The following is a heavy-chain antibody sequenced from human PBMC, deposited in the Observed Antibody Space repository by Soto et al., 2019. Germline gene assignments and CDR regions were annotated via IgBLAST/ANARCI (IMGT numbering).Heavy chain of an antibody. CDR1: GYTFTTYG. V-gene: IGHV1-18*01. CDR3: AGREYYGSGSLNY. Sequence: QVQLVQSGAEVKKPGASVKVSCKASGYTFTTYGISWVRQAPGQGLEWMGWISAYNSNTNYAQKLQGRVTMTTDTPAITAYMELRSLRSDDTAVYYWAGREYYGSGSLNYWVQGSLVTVSS. CDR2: ISAYNSNT. J-gene: IGHJ4*02. D-gene: IGHD3-10*01.